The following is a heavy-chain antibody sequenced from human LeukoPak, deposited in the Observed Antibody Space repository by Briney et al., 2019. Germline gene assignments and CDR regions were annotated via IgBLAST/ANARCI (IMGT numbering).Heavy chain of an antibody. J-gene: IGHJ4*02. V-gene: IGHV3-66*02. CDR2: IYSGGSI. CDR1: GFSVSSNY. D-gene: IGHD6-19*01. CDR3: ARDNIAVAGTDY. Sequence: GGSLRLSCAASGFSVSSNYMSWVRQAPGKGLGWVSVIYSGGSIYYADSVKGRFTISRDNSKNTLYLQMNSLRGEDTAVYYCARDNIAVAGTDYWGQGTLVTVSS.